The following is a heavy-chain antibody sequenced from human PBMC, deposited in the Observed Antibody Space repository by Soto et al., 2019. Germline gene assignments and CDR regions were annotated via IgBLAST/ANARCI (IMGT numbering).Heavy chain of an antibody. CDR1: GASIRSGGYY. J-gene: IGHJ4*02. CDR2: IYYTGST. V-gene: IGHV4-31*03. CDR3: ARIEMASIK. Sequence: SETLSLTCSVSGASIRSGGYYWSWLRQSPGKGLEWVGHIYYTGSTFYSPSLKSRLTISLDTSKNQFSLDLRSVTAADTAMYYCARIEMASIKWGRGTLVTVSS.